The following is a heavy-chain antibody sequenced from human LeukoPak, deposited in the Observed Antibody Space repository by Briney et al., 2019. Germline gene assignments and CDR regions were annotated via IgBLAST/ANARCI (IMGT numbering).Heavy chain of an antibody. CDR1: GFTFSRYA. D-gene: IGHD6-19*01. CDR3: AKGADYGSGRVDY. CDR2: ISDSGV. J-gene: IGHJ4*02. Sequence: PGRSLRLSCAASGFTFSRYAMTWVRQAPGRGLEWVSTISDSGVYADSVKGRFTISIDNSKNTLYLQMNSLRAEDTAEYYCAKGADYGSGRVDYWGQGTLVTVSS. V-gene: IGHV3-23*01.